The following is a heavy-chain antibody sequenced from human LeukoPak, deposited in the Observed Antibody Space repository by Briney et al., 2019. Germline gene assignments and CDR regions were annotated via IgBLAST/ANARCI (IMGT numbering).Heavy chain of an antibody. CDR3: ARDLRIDWLPSLDY. CDR2: IWYDGSDK. CDR1: GFTFSSYG. Sequence: GRSLRLSCAASGFTFSSYGIHRVRQAPGKGLEWVAVIWYDGSDKYYADSVKGRFTISRDNSRNTLYLQMNSLRAEDTAVYYCARDLRIDWLPSLDYWGQGTLVTVSS. J-gene: IGHJ4*02. D-gene: IGHD3-9*01. V-gene: IGHV3-33*01.